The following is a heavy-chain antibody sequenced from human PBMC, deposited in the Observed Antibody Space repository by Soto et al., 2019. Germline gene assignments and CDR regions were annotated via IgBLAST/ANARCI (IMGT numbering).Heavy chain of an antibody. CDR2: IIPMFGTA. CDR1: GGTFSTYA. D-gene: IGHD5-18*01. J-gene: IGHJ4*02. V-gene: IGHV1-69*12. CDR3: ASGIQLWLRRINNGYSG. Sequence: QVQLVQSGAEVKKPESSVKVSCKAPGGTFSTYAISWDLQAPGQGLEWMGGIIPMFGTANYAQRFQDRVTITADESTNTVYMELSSLRSEDTAVYFCASGIQLWLRRINNGYSGWGQGTLVTVSS.